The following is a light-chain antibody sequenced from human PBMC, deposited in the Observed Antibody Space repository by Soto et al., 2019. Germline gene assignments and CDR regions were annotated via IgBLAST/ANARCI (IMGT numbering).Light chain of an antibody. CDR2: DVS. V-gene: IGKV3-11*01. CDR1: QCVSSY. CDR3: QQRSSWPWT. J-gene: IGKJ1*01. Sequence: EIVLTQSPATLSLSPGERATLSCRASQCVSSYLAWYQQKPGQAPRLLMYDVSNRATGIPASFSGSGSGIDFAFTITSIWPEEFAVYYCQQRSSWPWTFGQGTKMEIK.